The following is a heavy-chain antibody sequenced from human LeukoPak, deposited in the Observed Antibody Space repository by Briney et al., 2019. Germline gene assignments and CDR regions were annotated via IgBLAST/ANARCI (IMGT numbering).Heavy chain of an antibody. CDR2: IYTSGST. CDR1: GGSFSTYY. CDR3: ARGDPFRAGWFDP. J-gene: IGHJ5*02. Sequence: SETLSLTCTVSGGSFSTYYWSWIRQPAGKGLEWIGRIYTSGSTNYNPSLKSRLTMSVDTSKNHFSLKLSSVTAADTAVYYCARGDPFRAGWFDPWGQGTLVAVSS. D-gene: IGHD6-13*01. V-gene: IGHV4-4*07.